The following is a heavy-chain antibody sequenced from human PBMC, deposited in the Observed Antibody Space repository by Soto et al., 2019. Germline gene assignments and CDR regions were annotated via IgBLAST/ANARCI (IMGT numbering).Heavy chain of an antibody. CDR3: ATGHYSNTL. V-gene: IGHV3-7*01. J-gene: IGHJ4*02. Sequence: EVQLVASGGGLVQPGGSLRLSCATSGFHFSNSWMSWFGQAPGRGLEWVTNMNHDGSEQYYVDSAKGRFTISRDNAQDSLYLQMSSLRPEDTAVYYCATGHYSNTLGGQGTLVTVSS. CDR2: MNHDGSEQ. D-gene: IGHD4-4*01. CDR1: GFHFSNSW.